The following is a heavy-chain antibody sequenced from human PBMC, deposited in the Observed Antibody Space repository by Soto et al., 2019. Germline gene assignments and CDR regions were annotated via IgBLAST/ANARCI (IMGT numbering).Heavy chain of an antibody. CDR2: IYYSGST. J-gene: IGHJ3*02. D-gene: IGHD6-13*01. CDR3: ARDDSSTPDAFDI. Sequence: SETLSLTCTVSGGSISSYYWSWIRQPPGKGLEWIGYIYYSGSTNYNPSLKSRVTISVDTSKNQFSLKLSSVTAADTAVYYCARDDSSTPDAFDIWGQGTMVTVSS. V-gene: IGHV4-59*01. CDR1: GGSISSYY.